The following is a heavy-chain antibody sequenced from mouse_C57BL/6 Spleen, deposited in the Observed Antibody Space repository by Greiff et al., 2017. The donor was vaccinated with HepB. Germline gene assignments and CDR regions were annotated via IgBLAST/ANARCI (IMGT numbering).Heavy chain of an antibody. CDR1: GFTFSSYA. V-gene: IGHV5-4*01. CDR3: ARGGDYYGRYFDY. D-gene: IGHD1-1*01. J-gene: IGHJ2*01. Sequence: EVQGVESGGGLVKPGGSLKLSCAASGFTFSSYAMSWVRQTPEKRLEWVATISDGGSYTYYPDNVKGRFTISRDNAKNNLYLQMSHLKSEDTAMYYCARGGDYYGRYFDYWGQGTTLTVSS. CDR2: ISDGGSYT.